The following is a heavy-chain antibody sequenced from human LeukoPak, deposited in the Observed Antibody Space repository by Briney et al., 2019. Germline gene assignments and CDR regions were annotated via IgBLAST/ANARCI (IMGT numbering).Heavy chain of an antibody. Sequence: GASVKVSCKASGYTFTGYYMHWVRQAPGQGLEWMGWMNPNSGNTGYAQMFQGRVTMTRNTSISTAYMDLSSLRSEDTAVYYCARGLYSSYSYGMDVWGQGTTVTVSS. CDR1: GYTFTGYY. J-gene: IGHJ6*02. CDR2: MNPNSGNT. D-gene: IGHD3-22*01. V-gene: IGHV1-8*02. CDR3: ARGLYSSYSYGMDV.